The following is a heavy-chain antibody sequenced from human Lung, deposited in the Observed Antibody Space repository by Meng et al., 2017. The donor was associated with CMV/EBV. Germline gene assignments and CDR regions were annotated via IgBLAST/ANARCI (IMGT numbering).Heavy chain of an antibody. CDR2: ISNSGST. Sequence: SXTXSLXCTVSGGSISTYYWNWLRQLPGKGLEWIGYISNSGSTDYNPSLKSRVTISVDTSKNQFSLKLTSVTAADTAVYYCARFVMDVEGYYGIDVWGQAXTVTVSS. CDR3: ARFVMDVEGYYGIDV. CDR1: GGSISTYY. D-gene: IGHD3-16*01. J-gene: IGHJ6*02. V-gene: IGHV4-59*01.